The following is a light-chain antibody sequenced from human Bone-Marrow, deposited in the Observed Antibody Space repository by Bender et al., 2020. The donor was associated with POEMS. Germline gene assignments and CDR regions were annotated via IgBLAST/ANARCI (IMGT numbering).Light chain of an antibody. V-gene: IGLV2-8*01. CDR2: EVN. CDR1: SGDVGAYDY. Sequence: QSALTQPPSASGSPGQSVTISCTGTSGDVGAYDYVSWYQQHPGKVPKLLIFEVNRRPSGVPDRFSGSKSGNTASLTVSGLQPEDEADYYCCSYAATKTLVFGGGTKLTVL. J-gene: IGLJ3*02. CDR3: CSYAATKTLV.